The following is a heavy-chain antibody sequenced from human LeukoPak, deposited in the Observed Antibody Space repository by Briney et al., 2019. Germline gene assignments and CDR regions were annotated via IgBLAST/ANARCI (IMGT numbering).Heavy chain of an antibody. V-gene: IGHV1-2*04. D-gene: IGHD3-10*01. CDR3: ARGFYGSGSYYKLDY. CDR1: GYTFTGYY. Sequence: ASVKVSCKASGYTFTGYYMHWVRQAPGQGLEWMGWISPNSGGTNYAQKFQGWVTMTRDTSTSTAYMELSRLRSDDTAVYYCARGFYGSGSYYKLDYWGQGTLVTVSS. J-gene: IGHJ4*02. CDR2: ISPNSGGT.